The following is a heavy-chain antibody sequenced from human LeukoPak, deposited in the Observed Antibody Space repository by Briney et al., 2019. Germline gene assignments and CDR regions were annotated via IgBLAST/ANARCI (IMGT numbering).Heavy chain of an antibody. CDR2: IYYSGST. V-gene: IGHV4-30-4*02. CDR1: GASISTGDYY. Sequence: SETLSLTCTVSGASISTGDYYWSWIRQPPGKGLEWIGYIYYSGSTSYNPSLKSRVTISVDTSKNQFSLKLSSVTAADTAVYYCARVGSGWYVDYWGQGTLVTVSS. CDR3: ARVGSGWYVDY. D-gene: IGHD6-19*01. J-gene: IGHJ4*02.